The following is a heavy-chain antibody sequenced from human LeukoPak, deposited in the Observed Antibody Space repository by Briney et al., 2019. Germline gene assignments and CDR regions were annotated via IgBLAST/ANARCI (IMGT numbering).Heavy chain of an antibody. V-gene: IGHV4-39*07. CDR1: GGSISSGDYY. CDR2: IYYTGNT. Sequence: SETLSLTCTVSGGSISSGDYYWSWIRQPPGKGLKWIGNIYYTGNTYYNPSLKSRVTISLDTLKNQFSLKLSSVTAADTAVYYCATNPLAGYWGQGTLVTVSS. D-gene: IGHD6-19*01. CDR3: ATNPLAGY. J-gene: IGHJ4*02.